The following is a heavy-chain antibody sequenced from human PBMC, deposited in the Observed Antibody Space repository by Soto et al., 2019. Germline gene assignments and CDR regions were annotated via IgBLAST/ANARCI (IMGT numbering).Heavy chain of an antibody. Sequence: SETLSLTCTVSGGSISGYYWSWIRQPPGKGLEWIGYIYYSGNTNYNSSLESRVTISVYTSKNQFSLKLSSVTAADTAVYYCARVTSSSWYNWFDPWGQGTLVTVS. V-gene: IGHV4-59*01. D-gene: IGHD6-13*01. J-gene: IGHJ5*02. CDR2: IYYSGNT. CDR3: ARVTSSSWYNWFDP. CDR1: GGSISGYY.